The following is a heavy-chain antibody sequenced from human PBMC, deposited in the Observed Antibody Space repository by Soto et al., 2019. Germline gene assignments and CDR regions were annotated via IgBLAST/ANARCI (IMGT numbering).Heavy chain of an antibody. J-gene: IGHJ6*02. CDR2: ISGSGGST. V-gene: IGHV3-23*01. CDR1: GFTFSSYA. CDR3: AKRGDYYYYYGMDV. Sequence: GSLRLSCAASGFTFSSYAMSWVRQAPGKGLEWVSAISGSGGSTYYADSVKGRFTISRDNSKNTLYLQMNSLRAENTAVYYCAKRGDYYYYYGMDVWGQGTTVTVSS. D-gene: IGHD3-16*01.